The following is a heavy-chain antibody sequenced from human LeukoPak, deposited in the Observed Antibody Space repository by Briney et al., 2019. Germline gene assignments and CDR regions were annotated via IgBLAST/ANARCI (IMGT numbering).Heavy chain of an antibody. CDR1: GFTFSSYA. V-gene: IGHV3-23*01. CDR2: ISGSGGST. J-gene: IGHJ4*02. CDR3: AKRGGYETMAAFDY. D-gene: IGHD3-10*01. Sequence: GGSLRLSCAASGFTFSSYAMSWVRQAPGKGLEWVSAISGSGGSTYYADSVKGRFTISRDNSKNTLYLQMSSLRAEDSAVYYCAKRGGYETMAAFDYWGQGTLVTVSS.